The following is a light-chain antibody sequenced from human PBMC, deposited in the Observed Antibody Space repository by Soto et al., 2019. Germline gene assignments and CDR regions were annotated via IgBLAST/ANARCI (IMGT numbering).Light chain of an antibody. CDR1: QSINAW. CDR3: QQYKSYLT. Sequence: DIHMTQAPSTLSASVGDRVTITCRASQSINAWLAWYQQKPGKAPKLLIQKASTLETGVPSRFSGSGSGTEFTLTISSLQSDDFAAYYCQQYKSYLTFGQGTKVDIK. CDR2: KAS. J-gene: IGKJ1*01. V-gene: IGKV1-5*03.